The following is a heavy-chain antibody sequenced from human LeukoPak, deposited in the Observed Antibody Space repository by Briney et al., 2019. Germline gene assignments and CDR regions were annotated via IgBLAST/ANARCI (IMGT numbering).Heavy chain of an antibody. CDR3: ARAFSGRRMNGMDV. CDR1: GFNLSPYR. V-gene: IGHV3-21*01. CDR2: ISSSSSFM. Sequence: EGSLRLSCAASGFNLSPYRMYWVRQAPGKGLEWVASISSSSSFMYYADSVKGRFTISRDTARNSLYLQITSLRAEDTAVYYCARAFSGRRMNGMDVWGQGTTVTVSS. D-gene: IGHD6-25*01. J-gene: IGHJ6*02.